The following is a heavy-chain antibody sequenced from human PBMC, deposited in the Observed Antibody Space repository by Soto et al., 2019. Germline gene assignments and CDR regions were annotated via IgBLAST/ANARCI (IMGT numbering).Heavy chain of an antibody. CDR2: ISGSGGST. CDR1: GFTFSSYA. CDR3: AKESGASGYHDC. J-gene: IGHJ4*02. V-gene: IGHV3-23*01. Sequence: GVSLRLSCAASGFTFSSYALSWFRQALGKGLEWVSAISGSGGSTYFADSVKGRFTISRDNSKNTLYLQMNSLRAEDTAVYYCAKESGASGYHDCWGQGTLVTVSS. D-gene: IGHD5-12*01.